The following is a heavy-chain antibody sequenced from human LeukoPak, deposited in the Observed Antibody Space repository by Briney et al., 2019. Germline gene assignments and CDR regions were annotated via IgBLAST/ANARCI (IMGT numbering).Heavy chain of an antibody. CDR1: GGTFSSYA. J-gene: IGHJ6*02. Sequence: SVKVSCKASGGTFSSYAISWVRQAPGQGLEWMGGIIPIFGTANYAQKFQGRVTITADESTSTAYMELSSLRSEDTAVYYCAASRDSSGYFPSYYYYDMDVWGQGTTVTVSS. CDR2: IIPIFGTA. CDR3: AASRDSSGYFPSYYYYDMDV. V-gene: IGHV1-69*13. D-gene: IGHD3-22*01.